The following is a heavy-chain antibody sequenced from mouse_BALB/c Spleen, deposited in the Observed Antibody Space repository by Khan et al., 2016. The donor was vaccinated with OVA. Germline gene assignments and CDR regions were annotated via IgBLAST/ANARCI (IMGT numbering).Heavy chain of an antibody. D-gene: IGHD1-1*01. J-gene: IGHJ2*01. CDR3: ARVYGGDFDY. V-gene: IGHV3-2*02. CDR1: GFSITSDYA. CDR2: ISYSGNT. Sequence: EVQLLESGPGLVKPSQSLSLTCTVTGFSITSDYAWNWIRQFPGDKLEWMGFISYSGNTNYNPSLKSRISITRDTSKNQFFLQLKSVTTEDTATYYCARVYGGDFDYWGQGTTLTVSS.